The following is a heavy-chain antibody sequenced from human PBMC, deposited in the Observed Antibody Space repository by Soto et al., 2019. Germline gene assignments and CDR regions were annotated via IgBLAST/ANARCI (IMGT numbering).Heavy chain of an antibody. J-gene: IGHJ6*02. CDR1: GFTFSSYW. V-gene: IGHV3-7*01. CDR3: ARERGFSSSSNGMDV. Sequence: VGSLRLSCAASGFTFSSYWMSWVRQAPGKGLEWVANIKQDGSEKYYVDSVKGRFTISRDNAKNSLYLQMNSLRAEDTAVYYCARERGFSSSSNGMDVWGQGTTVTVSS. D-gene: IGHD6-6*01. CDR2: IKQDGSEK.